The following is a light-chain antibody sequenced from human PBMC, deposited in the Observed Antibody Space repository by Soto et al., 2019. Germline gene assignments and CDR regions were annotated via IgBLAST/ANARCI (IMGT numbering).Light chain of an antibody. J-gene: IGLJ3*02. CDR2: EDN. V-gene: IGLV6-57*04. CDR3: QSYDSSNRV. CDR1: SGSIASNY. Sequence: NFMLTQPHSVSESPGKTVTISCTRSSGSIASNYVQWYQQRPGSAPTTVIHEDNQSPSGVPDRFSGSIDSSSNSASLTISGLKSEDEADYYCQSYDSSNRVFGGGTKLTVL.